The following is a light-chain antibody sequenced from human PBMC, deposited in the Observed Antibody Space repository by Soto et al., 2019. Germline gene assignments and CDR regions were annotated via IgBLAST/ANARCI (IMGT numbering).Light chain of an antibody. CDR3: SAYTASRTYV. CDR2: NVY. V-gene: IGLV2-14*03. J-gene: IGLJ1*01. Sequence: QSALTQPASVSGSPGQSVTISCTGTSSDVGAYNFVSWHQQHPGKAPKLMIYNVYDRPSGISYRFSGSKSGNTASLTISGRHGEDEADYYCSAYTASRTYVFGTGTKVTVL. CDR1: SSDVGAYNF.